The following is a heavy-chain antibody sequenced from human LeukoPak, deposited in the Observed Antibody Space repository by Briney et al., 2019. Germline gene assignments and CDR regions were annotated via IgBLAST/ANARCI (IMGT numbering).Heavy chain of an antibody. V-gene: IGHV1-18*04. CDR2: ISAYNGNT. Sequence: ASVKASCKTSGYTFTSYGISWVRQAPGQGLEWMGWISAYNGNTNYAQKLQGRVTMTTDTSTSTAYMELRSLRSDDTAVYYCARDLGYCSSTSCLRFDPWGQGTLVTVSS. CDR1: GYTFTSYG. D-gene: IGHD2-2*01. J-gene: IGHJ5*02. CDR3: ARDLGYCSSTSCLRFDP.